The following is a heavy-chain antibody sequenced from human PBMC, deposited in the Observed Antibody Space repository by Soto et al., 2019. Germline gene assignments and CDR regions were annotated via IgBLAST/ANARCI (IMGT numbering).Heavy chain of an antibody. J-gene: IGHJ3*01. V-gene: IGHV4-31*03. CDR2: IYYSGST. D-gene: IGHD1-1*01. Sequence: QVQLQESGPGLVKPSQTLSLTCTVSGGSISSGGYYWSWIRQHPGKGLEWIGYIYYSGSTYYNPSLKSRFTLSEDSSKTQFPLKLGSVMAADRAVYYWAGGWNDLKAFVFWGQGTMVTVPS. CDR1: GGSISSGGYY. CDR3: AGGWNDLKAFVF.